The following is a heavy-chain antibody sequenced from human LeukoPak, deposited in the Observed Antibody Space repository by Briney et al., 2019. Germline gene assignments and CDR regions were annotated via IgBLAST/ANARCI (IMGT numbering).Heavy chain of an antibody. CDR1: GYSFTSYW. D-gene: IGHD4-17*01. J-gene: IGHJ6*02. V-gene: IGHV5-51*01. CDR3: ARHVGNTQDDYGDCGGYYYGMDV. Sequence: GESLKISCKGSGYSFTSYWIGWVRQMPGEGLEWMGIIYPGDSDTRYSPSFQGQVTISADKSISTAYLQWSSLKASDTAMYYCARHVGNTQDDYGDCGGYYYGMDVWGQGTTVTVSS. CDR2: IYPGDSDT.